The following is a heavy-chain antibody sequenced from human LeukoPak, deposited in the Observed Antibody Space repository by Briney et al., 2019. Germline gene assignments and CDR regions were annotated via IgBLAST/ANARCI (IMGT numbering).Heavy chain of an antibody. V-gene: IGHV1-3*01. D-gene: IGHD5-12*01. CDR2: INAGNGNT. Sequence: ASVKLSCTASGYTFTSYTMHWVRQAPGQRLEWMGWINAGNGNTKYSQKFQGRVTITRDTTESTAYMELSGLISADTAVCDCDPRLIVAGNFDYWGQGTLVTVSS. CDR1: GYTFTSYT. J-gene: IGHJ4*02. CDR3: DPRLIVAGNFDY.